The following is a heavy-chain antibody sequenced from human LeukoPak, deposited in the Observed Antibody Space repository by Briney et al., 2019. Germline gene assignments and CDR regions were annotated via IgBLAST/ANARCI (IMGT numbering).Heavy chain of an antibody. J-gene: IGHJ4*02. CDR1: GFTVSSNY. D-gene: IGHD4-17*01. CDR3: ATTVTLRSKDYYFDY. Sequence: GGSLRLSCAASGFTVSSNYMSWVRQAPGKGLEWVSVIYSGGSTYYADSVKGRFTISRHNSKNTLYLQMNSLRAEDTAVYYCATTVTLRSKDYYFDYWGQGTLVTVSS. CDR2: IYSGGST. V-gene: IGHV3-53*04.